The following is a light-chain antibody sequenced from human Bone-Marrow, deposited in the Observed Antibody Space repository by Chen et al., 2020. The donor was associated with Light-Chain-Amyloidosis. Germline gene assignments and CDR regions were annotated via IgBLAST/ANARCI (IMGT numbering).Light chain of an antibody. CDR2: RDT. CDR1: DLPTKY. CDR3: QSADSSGTYEVI. V-gene: IGLV3-25*03. Sequence: SYELKQPPSLSVAPGQTPRITCSGDDLPTKYAYWYQQKPGQAPVLVIHRDTERPSGISERFSGSSSGTTATLTISGVQAEDEADYHCQSADSSGTYEVIFGGGTKLTVL. J-gene: IGLJ2*01.